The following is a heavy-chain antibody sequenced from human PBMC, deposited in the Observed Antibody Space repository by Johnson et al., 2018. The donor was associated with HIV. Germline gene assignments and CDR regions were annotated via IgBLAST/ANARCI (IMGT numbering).Heavy chain of an antibody. CDR2: IRYDGSNK. CDR3: AKDGAMAFDI. Sequence: PGRSLRLSCAASGFTFSNYPLHWVRQAPGKGLEWVAFIRYDGSNKYYVDSVKGRFTISRDKSKNTLYLQMNSLRAEDTAVYYCAKDGAMAFDIWGQGTMVTVSS. D-gene: IGHD2-2*01. CDR1: GFTFSNYP. V-gene: IGHV3-30*02. J-gene: IGHJ3*02.